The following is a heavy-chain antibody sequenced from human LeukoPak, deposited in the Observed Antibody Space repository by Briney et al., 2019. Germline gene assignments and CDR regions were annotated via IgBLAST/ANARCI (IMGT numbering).Heavy chain of an antibody. CDR1: GGSFSGYY. CDR2: INHSGST. J-gene: IGHJ6*02. D-gene: IGHD3-22*01. Sequence: SETLSLTCAVYGGSFSGYYWSWICQPPGKGLEWIGEINHSGSTNYNPSLKSRVTISVDTSKNQFSLKLSSVTAADTAVYYCARVGYDSSGYYGMDVWGQGTTVTVSS. CDR3: ARVGYDSSGYYGMDV. V-gene: IGHV4-34*01.